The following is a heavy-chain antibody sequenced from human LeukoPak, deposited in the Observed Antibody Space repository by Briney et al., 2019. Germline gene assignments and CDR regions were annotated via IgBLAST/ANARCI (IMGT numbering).Heavy chain of an antibody. CDR3: ASSGWYEGGVY. J-gene: IGHJ4*02. D-gene: IGHD6-19*01. CDR2: IYYSGST. V-gene: IGHV4-39*01. CDR1: IDSFTNYY. Sequence: PSETLSLTCAVYIDSFTNYYWNWIRQPPGKGLEWIGSIYYSGSTYYNPSLKSRVTISVDTSKTQFSLKLRSVTAADTAVYYCASSGWYEGGVYWGQGTLVTVSS.